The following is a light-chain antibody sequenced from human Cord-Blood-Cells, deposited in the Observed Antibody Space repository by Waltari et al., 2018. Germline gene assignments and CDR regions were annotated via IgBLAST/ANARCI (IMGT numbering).Light chain of an antibody. Sequence: DIVMTQSPDSLAVSLGERGTINCKSSQSVLYSSNNKNYLAWYQQKPVQPPKLLIYWASTRESGVPDRFSGSGSGSDFALTISSLQAEDVAVYDCQQYYSAPTFGEGTKVEIK. CDR2: WAS. J-gene: IGKJ1*01. V-gene: IGKV4-1*01. CDR3: QQYYSAPT. CDR1: QSVLYSSNNKNY.